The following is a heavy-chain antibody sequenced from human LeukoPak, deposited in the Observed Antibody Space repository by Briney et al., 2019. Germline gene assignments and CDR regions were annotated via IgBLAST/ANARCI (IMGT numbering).Heavy chain of an antibody. Sequence: GESLKISCKGSGYSFTSYWIVWVRQMPGKGLEWMGIIYPGDSDTRYSPSFQGQVTISADKSINTAYLQWSSLKASDTAIYYCARRAAVIDWFDPWGQGTLVTVSS. D-gene: IGHD6-13*01. J-gene: IGHJ5*02. CDR3: ARRAAVIDWFDP. CDR2: IYPGDSDT. CDR1: GYSFTSYW. V-gene: IGHV5-51*01.